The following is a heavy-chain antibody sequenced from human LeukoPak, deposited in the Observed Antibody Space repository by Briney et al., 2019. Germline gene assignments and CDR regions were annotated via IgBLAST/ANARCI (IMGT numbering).Heavy chain of an antibody. D-gene: IGHD6-19*01. CDR2: IWYDGSNK. Sequence: GGSLRLSCAASGFTFSSYGMHWVRQAPGKGLEWVAVIWYDGSNKYYADSVKGRFTISRDNSKNTLYLQMNSPRAEDTAVYYCASTSGWYEPIDYWGQGTLVTVSS. J-gene: IGHJ4*02. CDR3: ASTSGWYEPIDY. V-gene: IGHV3-33*01. CDR1: GFTFSSYG.